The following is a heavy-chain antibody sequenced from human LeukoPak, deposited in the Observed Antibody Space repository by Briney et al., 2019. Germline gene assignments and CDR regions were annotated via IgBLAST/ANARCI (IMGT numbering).Heavy chain of an antibody. Sequence: GGSLRLSCAASGFTFSSYGMHWVRQAPGKGLEWVALIWYDGSNKYYADSVKGRLTISRDNSKNTLYLQMNSLRAEDTAVYYCAREGPRGNSQFDYWGQGTLATVSS. CDR1: GFTFSSYG. D-gene: IGHD2/OR15-2a*01. CDR2: IWYDGSNK. V-gene: IGHV3-33*01. J-gene: IGHJ4*02. CDR3: AREGPRGNSQFDY.